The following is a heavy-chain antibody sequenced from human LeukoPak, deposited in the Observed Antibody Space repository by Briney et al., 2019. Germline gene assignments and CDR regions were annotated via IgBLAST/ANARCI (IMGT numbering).Heavy chain of an antibody. J-gene: IGHJ4*02. CDR3: ASGAPSDY. CDR2: IYTSGTT. CDR1: GGSISTGSISSYY. V-gene: IGHV4-4*07. Sequence: PSETLSLTCTVSGGSISTGSISSYYWSWVRQPAGKGLEWIGRIYTSGTTNYNPSLKSRVTMSVDTSKNQFSLKLNSVTAADTAVYYCASGAPSDYSGQGTLVTVSS. D-gene: IGHD3-16*01.